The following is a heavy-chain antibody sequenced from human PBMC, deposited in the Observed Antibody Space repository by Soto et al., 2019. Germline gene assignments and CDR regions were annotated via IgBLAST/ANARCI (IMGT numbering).Heavy chain of an antibody. J-gene: IGHJ6*02. CDR2: ISRGSEYI. CDR3: ARDSLDALALDV. CDR1: GFTYNNYN. V-gene: IGHV3-21*02. Sequence: EVQLVESGGGLVRPGGSLRLSCAASGFTYNNYNMNWVRQAPGKGLEWVSSISRGSEYIYYADSLKGRLTISRDNAKNSLYLQMNSLRAEATAMYYCARDSLDALALDVWGQGTTVTVSS. D-gene: IGHD2-2*01.